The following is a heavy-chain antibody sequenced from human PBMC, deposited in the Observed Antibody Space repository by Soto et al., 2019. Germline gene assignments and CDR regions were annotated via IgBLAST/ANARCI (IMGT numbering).Heavy chain of an antibody. CDR1: GGTFSSYT. V-gene: IGHV1-69*02. J-gene: IGHJ4*02. CDR2: IIPILGIA. Sequence: SVKVSCKASGGTFSSYTISWVRQAPGQGLEWMGRIIPILGIANYAQKFQGRVTITADKSTSTAYMELSSLRSEDTAVYYCARVMTGYEFDYWGQGTLVTVSS. D-gene: IGHD3-9*01. CDR3: ARVMTGYEFDY.